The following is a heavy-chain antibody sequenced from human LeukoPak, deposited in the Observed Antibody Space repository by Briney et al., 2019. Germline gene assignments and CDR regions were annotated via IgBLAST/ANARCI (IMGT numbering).Heavy chain of an antibody. CDR3: ARDRPYGSGSYYGRNWYFDL. Sequence: PGGSLRLSCAASGFTVSSNYMSWVRQAPGKGLEWVSVIYSGGSTYYADSVKGRFTISRDNSKNTLYLQMNSLRAEDTAVHYCARDRPYGSGSYYGRNWYFDLWGRGTLVTVSS. CDR1: GFTVSSNY. D-gene: IGHD3-10*01. V-gene: IGHV3-53*01. J-gene: IGHJ2*01. CDR2: IYSGGST.